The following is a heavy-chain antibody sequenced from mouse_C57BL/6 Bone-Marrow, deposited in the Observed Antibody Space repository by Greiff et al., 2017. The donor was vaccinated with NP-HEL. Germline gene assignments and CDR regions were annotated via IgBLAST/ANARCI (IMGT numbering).Heavy chain of an antibody. CDR2: INSDGGST. J-gene: IGHJ1*03. V-gene: IGHV5-2*01. D-gene: IGHD2-1*01. Sequence: DVMLVESGGGLVQPGESLKLSCESNEYEFPSHDMSWVRKTPEKRLELVAAINSDGGSTYYPDTMERRFIISRDNTKKTLYLQMSSLRSEDTALYYCARNYGNYVDWYFDVWGTGTTVTVSS. CDR1: EYEFPSHD. CDR3: ARNYGNYVDWYFDV.